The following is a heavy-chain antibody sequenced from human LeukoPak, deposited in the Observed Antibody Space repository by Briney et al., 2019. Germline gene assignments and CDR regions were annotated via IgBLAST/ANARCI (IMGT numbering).Heavy chain of an antibody. CDR2: IYSGGNT. V-gene: IGHV3-53*01. CDR1: GFIVSSYY. Sequence: PGGSLRLSCAASGFIVSSYYTSWVRQAPGQGLEWVSVIYSGGNTYYADSVKGRFTISRDNSKNTLYLQMNSLRAEDTAVYYCAGRGGTRSYYYDYWGQGTLVTVSS. D-gene: IGHD1/OR15-1a*01. J-gene: IGHJ4*02. CDR3: AGRGGTRSYYYDY.